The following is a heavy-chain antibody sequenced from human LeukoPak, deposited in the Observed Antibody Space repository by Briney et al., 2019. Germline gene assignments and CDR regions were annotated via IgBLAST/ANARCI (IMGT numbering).Heavy chain of an antibody. D-gene: IGHD3-10*01. J-gene: IGHJ4*02. CDR3: ARVPLVRGVIGGGDY. Sequence: ASVKVSCKASGYTFTGYYMHWVRQAPGQGLEWMGWINPNNGNTNYAQKFSGRITMTTDTSTGTAYMELRSLTSDDTAVYYCARVPLVRGVIGGGDYWGQGTLVTVSS. CDR1: GYTFTGYY. V-gene: IGHV1-18*04. CDR2: INPNNGNT.